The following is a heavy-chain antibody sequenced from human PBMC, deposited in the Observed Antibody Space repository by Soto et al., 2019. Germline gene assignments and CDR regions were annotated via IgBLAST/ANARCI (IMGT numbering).Heavy chain of an antibody. CDR3: VRSGTSSGRFSDY. J-gene: IGHJ4*02. CDR1: GYTFTHYW. D-gene: IGHD2-15*01. CDR2: IYPSDSDI. Sequence: PGESLKISCKGSGYTFTHYWIGWVRQMPGEGLEWMGVIYPSDSDIRYSPSFQGKVTISADKSITTAYLQWSSLKAADTAMYYCVRSGTSSGRFSDYWGQGTLVTVSS. V-gene: IGHV5-51*01.